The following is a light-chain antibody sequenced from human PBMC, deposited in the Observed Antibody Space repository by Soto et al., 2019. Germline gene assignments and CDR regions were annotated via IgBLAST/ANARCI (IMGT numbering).Light chain of an antibody. J-gene: IGLJ2*01. CDR2: EVS. CDR1: SSDVGYYNR. CDR3: SSYTTSSTLV. Sequence: QSALTQPPSVSGSPGQSVTISCTGTSSDVGYYNRVSWYQQPPGTAPTLMVFEVSNRPSGVPDRFSGSKSGNTASLTISGLPAEDEADYDCSSYTTSSTLVFGGGTKLTVL. V-gene: IGLV2-18*02.